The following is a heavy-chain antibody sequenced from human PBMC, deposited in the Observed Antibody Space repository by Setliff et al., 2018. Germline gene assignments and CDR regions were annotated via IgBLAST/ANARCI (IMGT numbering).Heavy chain of an antibody. CDR2: INHSGTT. J-gene: IGHJ3*01. D-gene: IGHD1-1*01. V-gene: IGHV4-34*08. CDR1: GGTFSDYY. Sequence: SETLSLTCAAYGGTFSDYYWTWIRQAPGKGLEWIGEINHSGTTNYNPSLKSRLTMSVDKSKNEYSLNLNSVTAADTAVYYCAKTPRGGNSAFDLWGQGTMVTVSS. CDR3: AKTPRGGNSAFDL.